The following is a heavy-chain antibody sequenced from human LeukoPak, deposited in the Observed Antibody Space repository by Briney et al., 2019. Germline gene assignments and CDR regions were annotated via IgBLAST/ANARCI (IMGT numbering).Heavy chain of an antibody. J-gene: IGHJ4*02. CDR3: AKGDTDCTCPGY. V-gene: IGHV3-53*01. Sequence: PGGSLRLSSAASGFIVSSTYMSWVRQTPGKGLEWVSTFERGGHTAYADSVKGRFTISRDVSENTIYLQMNSLRVEDTAVYYCAKGDTDCTCPGYWGQGTLVTVSS. CDR1: GFIVSSTY. CDR2: FERGGHT. D-gene: IGHD2-21*02.